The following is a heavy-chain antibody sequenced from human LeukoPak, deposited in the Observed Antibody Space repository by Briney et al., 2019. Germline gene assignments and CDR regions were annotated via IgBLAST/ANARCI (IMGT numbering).Heavy chain of an antibody. CDR1: GGXFSGYY. CDR3: ARGRGIGSSVSFDY. V-gene: IGHV4-34*01. CDR2: INHSGST. J-gene: IGHJ4*02. D-gene: IGHD6-6*01. Sequence: PSETLSLTCAVYGGXFSGYYWSWIRQPPGKGLEWIGQINHSGSTNYNPSLKSRVTISVDTSKNQFSLKLSSVTTADTAVYYCARGRGIGSSVSFDYWGQGTLVTVSS.